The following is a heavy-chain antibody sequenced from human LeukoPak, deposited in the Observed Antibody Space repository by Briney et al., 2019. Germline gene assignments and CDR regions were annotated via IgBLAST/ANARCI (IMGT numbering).Heavy chain of an antibody. J-gene: IGHJ4*02. Sequence: SETLSLTCTVSGGSISSYYWSWIRQPPGKGLEWIGYIYYSGSTNYNPSLKSRVTISVDTSKNQFSLKLSSVTAADTAVYYCGGSSLFDYWGQGTLVTVSS. D-gene: IGHD6-13*01. V-gene: IGHV4-59*12. CDR1: GGSISSYY. CDR2: IYYSGST. CDR3: GGSSLFDY.